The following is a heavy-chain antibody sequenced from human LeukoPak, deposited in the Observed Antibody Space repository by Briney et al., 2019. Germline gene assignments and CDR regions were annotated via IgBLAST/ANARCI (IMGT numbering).Heavy chain of an antibody. CDR3: ARDDGSGSYYCDY. CDR2: IRSSSSYI. D-gene: IGHD3-10*01. Sequence: GGSLRLSCAASGFTFSSYSMNWVRQAPGKGLEWVSSIRSSSSYIYYADSVKGRFTISRDNAKNSLYLQMNSLRAEDTAVYYCARDDGSGSYYCDYWGQGTLVTVSP. CDR1: GFTFSSYS. V-gene: IGHV3-21*01. J-gene: IGHJ4*02.